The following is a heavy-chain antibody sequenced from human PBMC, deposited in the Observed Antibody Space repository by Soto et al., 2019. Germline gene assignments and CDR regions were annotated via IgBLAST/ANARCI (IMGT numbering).Heavy chain of an antibody. J-gene: IGHJ2*01. V-gene: IGHV4-59*08. CDR1: GGSISSYY. CDR2: IYYSGSS. Sequence: QVQLQESGPGLVKPSETLSLTCTVSGGSISSYYWSWIRQPPGKGLEWIGYIYYSGSSNYNPSLRCRVTISVDTSKNQFSLKLTSVTAADTAVYYCARPPHPHWYFELWGRGTLVTVSS. CDR3: ARPPHPHWYFEL.